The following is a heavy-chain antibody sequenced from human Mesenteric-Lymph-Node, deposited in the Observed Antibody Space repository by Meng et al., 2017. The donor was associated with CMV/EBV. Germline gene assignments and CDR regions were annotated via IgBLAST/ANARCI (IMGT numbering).Heavy chain of an antibody. J-gene: IGHJ2*01. CDR2: IWPGDSDA. V-gene: IGHV5-51*01. Sequence: GGSLRLSCKVFGYNFASQWIAWVRQMPGKGLEWMGIIWPGDSDARYSPSFQGQVTISADRSISTAYLQWSSLRASDIATYYCARRTDYWYFDLWGRGTLVTVSS. CDR3: ARRTDYWYFDL. D-gene: IGHD3/OR15-3a*01. CDR1: GYNFASQW.